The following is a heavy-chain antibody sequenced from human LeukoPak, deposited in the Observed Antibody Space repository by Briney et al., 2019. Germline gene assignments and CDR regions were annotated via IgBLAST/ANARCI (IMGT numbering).Heavy chain of an antibody. CDR2: ISYDGSNK. V-gene: IGHV3-30-3*01. CDR3: ARTYDFGIGPPGDAFDN. Sequence: GGSLRLSCAASGFTFRSYAMHWVRQAPGKGLEWVATISYDGSNKYYADSVRGRFTISRDNSEDSVYLQMNSLRVEDTAVYYCARTYDFGIGPPGDAFDNWGQGTLVTVFS. CDR1: GFTFRSYA. J-gene: IGHJ3*02. D-gene: IGHD3-3*01.